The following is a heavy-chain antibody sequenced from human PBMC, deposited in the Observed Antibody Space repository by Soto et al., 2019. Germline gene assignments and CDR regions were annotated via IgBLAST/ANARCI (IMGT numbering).Heavy chain of an antibody. CDR3: ARREIQGPIDY. CDR1: GYSISSSNW. Sequence: QVQLQESGPGLVKPSDTLSLTCAVSGYSISSSNWWGWIRQPPGKGLEWIGYIYYSGTTYYNPSLKSRVTMSVDTSKNQCSLKLTSLTAVDTAVYYCARREIQGPIDYWGQGTLVTFSS. CDR2: IYYSGTT. V-gene: IGHV4-28*01. J-gene: IGHJ4*02. D-gene: IGHD1-26*01.